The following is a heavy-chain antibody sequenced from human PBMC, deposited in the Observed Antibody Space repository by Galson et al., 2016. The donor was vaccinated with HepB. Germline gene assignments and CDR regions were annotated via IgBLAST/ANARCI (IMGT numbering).Heavy chain of an antibody. CDR2: IFYSGST. CDR3: ARLSLYYFGSGSHKGDV. J-gene: IGHJ6*02. CDR1: NGSISSCH. D-gene: IGHD3-10*01. Sequence: SETLSLTCIVSNGSISSCHWSWIRQPPGKGLEWIGYIFYSGSTNYNPSLKSRVTISQDTSKNQFSLNLSSVTAADTAVNYCARLSLYYFGSGSHKGDVWGQGTTVTVSS. V-gene: IGHV4-59*08.